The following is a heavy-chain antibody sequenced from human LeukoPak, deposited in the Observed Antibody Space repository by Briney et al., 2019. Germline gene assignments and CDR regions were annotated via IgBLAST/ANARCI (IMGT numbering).Heavy chain of an antibody. D-gene: IGHD3-10*01. J-gene: IGHJ5*02. V-gene: IGHV1-2*02. Sequence: ASVKVSCKASGYTFTGYYMHWVRQAPGQGLEWVGWINPDSGGTNYAQKFQGRVTMTRDTSIRTAYMELSSLRSEDTAVYYCARGLYYYGSGSYYNYWFDPWGQGTLVTVSS. CDR3: ARGLYYYGSGSYYNYWFDP. CDR2: INPDSGGT. CDR1: GYTFTGYY.